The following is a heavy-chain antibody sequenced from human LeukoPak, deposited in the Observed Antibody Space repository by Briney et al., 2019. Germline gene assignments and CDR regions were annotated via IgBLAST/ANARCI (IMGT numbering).Heavy chain of an antibody. CDR1: GGSISSGDYY. J-gene: IGHJ4*02. CDR2: IYYSGST. V-gene: IGHV4-30-4*08. CDR3: ARVGSSWSYYFDY. Sequence: NSSETLSLTCTVSGGSISSGDYYWRWIRQPPGKGLEWIGYIYYSGSTYYNPSLKSRLTISVDTSKNQFSLKLSSVTAADTAVYYCARVGSSWSYYFDYWGQGTLVTVSS. D-gene: IGHD6-13*01.